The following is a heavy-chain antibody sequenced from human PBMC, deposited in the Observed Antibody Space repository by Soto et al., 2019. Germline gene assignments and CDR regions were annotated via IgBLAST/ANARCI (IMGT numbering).Heavy chain of an antibody. Sequence: LRLSCAASGFTFGSYAMIWVRHAPGKGLEWVSSMNGGGGSTYYAESVQGRFTISRDNSKNTLYLQMNSLRVEDTAVYYCAKKSEIAVPRYYFDLWGQGTLVTVSS. CDR2: MNGGGGST. CDR1: GFTFGSYA. D-gene: IGHD2-21*01. CDR3: AKKSEIAVPRYYFDL. J-gene: IGHJ4*02. V-gene: IGHV3-23*01.